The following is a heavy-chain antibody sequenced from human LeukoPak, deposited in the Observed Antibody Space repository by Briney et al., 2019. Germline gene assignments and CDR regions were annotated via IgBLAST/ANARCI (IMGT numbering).Heavy chain of an antibody. Sequence: ASVKVSCKASGYTFTSYYMNWVRQAPGQGLEWMGKINPSDGSTDYAQKFQGRVTMTSDTSTSTVYMELSSPRSEDTAVYYCARGWWGTDYGWTNWFDPWGQGTLVTVSS. CDR1: GYTFTSYY. J-gene: IGHJ5*02. V-gene: IGHV1-46*01. D-gene: IGHD4-17*01. CDR3: ARGWWGTDYGWTNWFDP. CDR2: INPSDGST.